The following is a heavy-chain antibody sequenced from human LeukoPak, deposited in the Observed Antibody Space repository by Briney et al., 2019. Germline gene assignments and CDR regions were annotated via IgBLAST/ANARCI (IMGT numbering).Heavy chain of an antibody. J-gene: IGHJ1*01. Sequence: PGGSLRLSCAAPGFTFSSYWMHWVRQAPGKGLVWVSRIKSDGSTNYADSVKGRFTISRDNAKNTVSLQTNSLRAEDTGVYYCARAPSEIGGYYPEYFRHWGQGTLVTVSS. D-gene: IGHD3-22*01. CDR2: IKSDGST. CDR1: GFTFSSYW. V-gene: IGHV3-74*01. CDR3: ARAPSEIGGYYPEYFRH.